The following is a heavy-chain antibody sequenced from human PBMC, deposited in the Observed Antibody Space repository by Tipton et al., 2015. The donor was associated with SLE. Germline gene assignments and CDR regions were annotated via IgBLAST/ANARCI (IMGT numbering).Heavy chain of an antibody. CDR3: ASFGVVNDAFDI. V-gene: IGHV3-7*01. CDR2: IKQDGSEK. J-gene: IGHJ3*02. CDR1: GFTFSSYW. Sequence: SLRLSCAASGFTFSSYWMSWVRQAPGKGLEWVANIKQDGSEKYYVDSVKGRFTISRDNAKNSLYLQMTSLRAEDTAVYYCASFGVVNDAFDIWGQGTMVTVSS. D-gene: IGHD3-16*01.